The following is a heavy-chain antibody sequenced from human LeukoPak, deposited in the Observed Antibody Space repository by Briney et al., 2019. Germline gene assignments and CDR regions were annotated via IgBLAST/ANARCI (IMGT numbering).Heavy chain of an antibody. CDR1: GFTFSSYA. V-gene: IGHV3-30*04. CDR3: VAQPTADSSGYYYFDY. CDR2: ISYDGSNK. D-gene: IGHD3-22*01. J-gene: IGHJ4*02. Sequence: GGSLRLSCAASGFTFSSYAMHWVRQAPSKGLEWVAVISYDGSNKYYADSVKGRSTISRDNSKNTLYLQMNSLRAEVTAVYYCVAQPTADSSGYYYFDYWGQGTLVTVSS.